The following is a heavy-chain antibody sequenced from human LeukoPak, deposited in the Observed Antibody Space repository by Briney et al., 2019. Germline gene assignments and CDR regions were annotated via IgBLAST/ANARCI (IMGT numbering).Heavy chain of an antibody. V-gene: IGHV1-2*02. CDR3: ARDRRDYYYDSSGYIDY. Sequence: ASVKVSCKASGYSFTGYYIHWVRQAPGQGLEWMGWINPNSGGTNYAQKFQGRVTVTRDTSISTAYMELSRLRSDDTAVYYCARDRRDYYYDSSGYIDYWGQGTLVTVSS. CDR1: GYSFTGYY. CDR2: INPNSGGT. J-gene: IGHJ4*02. D-gene: IGHD3-22*01.